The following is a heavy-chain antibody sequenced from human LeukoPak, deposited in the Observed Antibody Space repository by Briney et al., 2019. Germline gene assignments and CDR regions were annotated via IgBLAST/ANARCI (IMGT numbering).Heavy chain of an antibody. D-gene: IGHD4-17*01. CDR1: GYSFTSYW. Sequence: GESLKISCKGSGYSFTSYWIGWVRQMPGKGLKWMGIIYPGDSDTRYSPSFQGQVTISADKSISTAYLQWSSLKASDTAMYYCARGGYTTVTTPTYFDYWGQGTLVTVSS. CDR3: ARGGYTTVTTPTYFDY. V-gene: IGHV5-51*01. J-gene: IGHJ4*02. CDR2: IYPGDSDT.